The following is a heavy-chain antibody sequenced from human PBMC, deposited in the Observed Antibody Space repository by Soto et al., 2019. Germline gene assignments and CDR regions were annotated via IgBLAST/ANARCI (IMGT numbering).Heavy chain of an antibody. J-gene: IGHJ4*02. CDR3: ARSRKYDFWSGYLFD. D-gene: IGHD3-3*01. V-gene: IGHV3-33*01. CDR1: GFTFSSYG. CDR2: IWYDGSNK. Sequence: QVQLVESGGGVVQPGRSLRLSCAASGFTFSSYGMHWVRQAPGKGLEWVAVIWYDGSNKYYADSVKGRFTISRDNSKNTLYLQMNSLRAEDTAVYYCARSRKYDFWSGYLFDWGQGTLVTVSS.